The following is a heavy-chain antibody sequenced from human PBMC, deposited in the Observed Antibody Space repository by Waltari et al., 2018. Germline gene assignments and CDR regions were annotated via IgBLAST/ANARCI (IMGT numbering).Heavy chain of an antibody. D-gene: IGHD1-7*01. Sequence: QVQLVQSGAEVKKPGSSVKVSCKASGGTFSSYAISWVRQAPGQGLEWMGVISPSVGTANYAQKFQGRVTSTADESTSTAYMELSSLRSEDTAVYYCARPFRELELRGYYYYGMDVWGQGTTVTVSS. CDR2: ISPSVGTA. CDR1: GGTFSSYA. CDR3: ARPFRELELRGYYYYGMDV. V-gene: IGHV1-69*01. J-gene: IGHJ6*02.